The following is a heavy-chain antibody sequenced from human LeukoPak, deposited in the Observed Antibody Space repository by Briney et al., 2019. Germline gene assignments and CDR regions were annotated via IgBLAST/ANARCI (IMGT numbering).Heavy chain of an antibody. CDR2: IKTKTDGGTT. J-gene: IGHJ5*02. D-gene: IGHD2-8*01. V-gene: IGHV3-15*01. Sequence: PGGSLRLSCAASGFTFSNAWMSWVRQPPGKGLEWVGRIKTKTDGGTTDYAAPVKGRFTISRDDSKTTLYLQMNSLKTEDTAVYYCTTATLGYCIYGVCERFDPWGQGTLVTVSS. CDR3: TTATLGYCIYGVCERFDP. CDR1: GFTFSNAW.